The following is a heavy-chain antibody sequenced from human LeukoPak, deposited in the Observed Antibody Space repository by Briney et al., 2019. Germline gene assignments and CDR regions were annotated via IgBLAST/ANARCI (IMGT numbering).Heavy chain of an antibody. D-gene: IGHD3-22*01. CDR3: ARDPAGSGSVRDYYLDY. Sequence: PSETMSLTCAVYGGSFSGYYWSWIRQPPGKGLEWIGEINHSGSTNYNPSLKSRVTMSVDTSKNQFSLKLSSVTAADTAVYYCARDPAGSGSVRDYYLDYWGQGTLVTVSS. V-gene: IGHV4-34*01. CDR2: INHSGST. J-gene: IGHJ4*02. CDR1: GGSFSGYY.